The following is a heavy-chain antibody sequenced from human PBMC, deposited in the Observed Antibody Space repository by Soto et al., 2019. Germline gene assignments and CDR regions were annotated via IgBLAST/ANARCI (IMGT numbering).Heavy chain of an antibody. CDR3: ATRLTP. CDR2: ISYDGSNK. V-gene: IGHV3-30-3*01. CDR1: GFTFSSYA. J-gene: IGHJ5*02. Sequence: QTGGSLRLSCAASGFTFSSYAMHWVRQAPGKGLEWVAVISYDGSNKYYADSVKGRFTISRDNSKNTPYLQMNSLRAEDTAVYYCATRLTPWGQGTLVTVSS.